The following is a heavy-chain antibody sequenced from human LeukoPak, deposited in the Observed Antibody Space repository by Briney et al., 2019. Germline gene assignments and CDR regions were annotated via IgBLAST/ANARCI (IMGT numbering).Heavy chain of an antibody. V-gene: IGHV1-3*01. CDR3: ARDRDGSDY. D-gene: IGHD3-10*01. Sequence: ASVKVSCKASGYTFTYYSIHWLRQAPGQSVGWMGWINGKNDNTINSQTFQGRVTITRDTSAKTAYMELSSLRTEDTAVYYCARDRDGSDYWGQGTPVTVSS. CDR2: INGKNDNT. CDR1: GYTFTYYS. J-gene: IGHJ4*02.